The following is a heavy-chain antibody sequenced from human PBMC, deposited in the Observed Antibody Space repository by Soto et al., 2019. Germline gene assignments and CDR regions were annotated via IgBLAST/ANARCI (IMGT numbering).Heavy chain of an antibody. CDR3: ARTGYSSGFYYFDH. Sequence: SETLSLTCTVSCGSITSYYWSWIRQPPGKGLEWIGYIYNSGNTNYNPSLKSRVTISVDTSKNQFSLKLSSVTAADTAVYYCARTGYSSGFYYFDHWGQGTLVTVSS. CDR2: IYNSGNT. CDR1: CGSITSYY. J-gene: IGHJ4*02. V-gene: IGHV4-59*01. D-gene: IGHD6-19*01.